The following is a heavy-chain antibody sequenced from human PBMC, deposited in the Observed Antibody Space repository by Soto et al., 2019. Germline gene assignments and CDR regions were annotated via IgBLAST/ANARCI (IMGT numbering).Heavy chain of an antibody. D-gene: IGHD6-19*01. CDR2: IIAYNGDT. Sequence: QDQLVQSGGEVKKPGASVKVSCKASGYSFTNYGITWVRQAPGQGFEWMGWIIAYNGDTNYAQKLQGRVTMTTDASTSTAYLELRSLRSDDTAVYYCARDRGVAPPVAGNTHYYYYMDVWGKGTTVTVSS. V-gene: IGHV1-18*01. J-gene: IGHJ6*03. CDR1: GYSFTNYG. CDR3: ARDRGVAPPVAGNTHYYYYMDV.